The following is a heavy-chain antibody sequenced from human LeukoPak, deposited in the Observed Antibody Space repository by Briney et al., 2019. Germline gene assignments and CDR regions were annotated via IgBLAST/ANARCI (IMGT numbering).Heavy chain of an antibody. Sequence: ASVKVSCKAAVYTFTVYNMHRGRQAPGQGLEWMGWINPNSGGTNYAQKFQGRVTMTRDTSISTAYMELSRLRSDDTAVYYCASASGCDEYCFDYWGQGTLVTVSS. J-gene: IGHJ4*02. V-gene: IGHV1-2*02. CDR1: VYTFTVYN. D-gene: IGHD5-12*01. CDR2: INPNSGGT. CDR3: ASASGCDEYCFDY.